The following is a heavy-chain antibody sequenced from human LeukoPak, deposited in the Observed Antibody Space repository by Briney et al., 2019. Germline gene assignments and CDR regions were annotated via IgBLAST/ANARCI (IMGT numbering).Heavy chain of an antibody. CDR2: ISTSSSYK. CDR1: GFSFSTYT. CDR3: AREHRIAAAGTGFDY. D-gene: IGHD6-13*01. V-gene: IGHV3-21*01. Sequence: PGGSLRLSCAVSGFSFSTYTMTWVRQAPGRGLEWVASISTSSSYKHHADSVEGRFTISRDNAKNSLYLQMNSLRAEDTAVYYCAREHRIAAAGTGFDYWGQGTLVTVSS. J-gene: IGHJ4*02.